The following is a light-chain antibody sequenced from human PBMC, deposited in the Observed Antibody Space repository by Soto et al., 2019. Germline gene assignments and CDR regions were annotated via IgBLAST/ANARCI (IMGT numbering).Light chain of an antibody. CDR3: QQYNTYST. CDR1: QSISGY. V-gene: IGKV1-8*01. CDR2: AAS. J-gene: IGKJ5*01. Sequence: AIRSTQSPSSLSASTGYRSTITGRASQSISGYLNWYQQKPGTDPKLLIYAASSLQTGVPSGFSGSGSGSEFNFTITRLQPDDFATYFRQQYNTYSTFGQGTRLEIK.